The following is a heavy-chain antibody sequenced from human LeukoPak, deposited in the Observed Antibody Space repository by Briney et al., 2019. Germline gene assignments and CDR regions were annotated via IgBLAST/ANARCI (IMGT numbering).Heavy chain of an antibody. D-gene: IGHD2-2*01. J-gene: IGHJ6*02. V-gene: IGHV4-59*12. CDR1: GGSISSYY. CDR2: IYYSGST. CDR3: ASYCSSTSCYYYYYYGMDV. Sequence: SETLSLTCTVSGGSISSYYWSWIRQPPGKGLEWIGYIYYSGSTNYNPSLKSRVTISVDTSKNQFSLKLSSVTAADTAVYYCASYCSSTSCYYYYYYGMDVWGQGTTVTVSS.